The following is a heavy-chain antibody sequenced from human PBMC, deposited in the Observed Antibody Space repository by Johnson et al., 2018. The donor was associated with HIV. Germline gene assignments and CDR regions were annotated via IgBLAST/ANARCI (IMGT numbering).Heavy chain of an antibody. CDR3: VSREGELHACDI. V-gene: IGHV3-9*01. Sequence: VQLVESGGGLVQPGRSLRLSCAASGFTFDDYAMHWVRQAPGKGLEWVSGISWNSGSIGYADSVKGRFTISRDNAKNSLYLQMKSLRAEDTAVSYCVSREGELHACDIWGQGKMVTVSS. D-gene: IGHD3-16*01. CDR2: ISWNSGSI. J-gene: IGHJ3*02. CDR1: GFTFDDYA.